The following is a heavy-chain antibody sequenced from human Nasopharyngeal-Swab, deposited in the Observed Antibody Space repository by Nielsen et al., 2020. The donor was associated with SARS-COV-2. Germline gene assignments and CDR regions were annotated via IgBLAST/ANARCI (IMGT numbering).Heavy chain of an antibody. J-gene: IGHJ4*02. CDR1: GYTFTSYY. CDR2: INPSGGST. Sequence: ASVKVSCKASGYTFTSYYMHWVRQAPGQGLEWMGIINPSGGSTSYAQKFQGRVTITADKSTSTAYMELSSLRSEDTAVYYCARDLGYCSGGSCYSEWGQGTLVTVSS. CDR3: ARDLGYCSGGSCYSE. V-gene: IGHV1-46*01. D-gene: IGHD2-15*01.